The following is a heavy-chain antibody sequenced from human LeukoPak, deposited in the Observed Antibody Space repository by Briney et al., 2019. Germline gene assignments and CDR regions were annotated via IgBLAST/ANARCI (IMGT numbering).Heavy chain of an antibody. V-gene: IGHV1-69*13. D-gene: IGHD3-10*01. CDR3: ARHYYYGSGSYRRYFGY. J-gene: IGHJ4*02. Sequence: SVKVSCKASGGTFSSYAISWVRQAPGQGLEWMGGIFPIFGTANYAQTFQGRVTITADESTSTAYMELSSLRSEDTAVYYCARHYYYGSGSYRRYFGYWGQGTLVTVSS. CDR1: GGTFSSYA. CDR2: IFPIFGTA.